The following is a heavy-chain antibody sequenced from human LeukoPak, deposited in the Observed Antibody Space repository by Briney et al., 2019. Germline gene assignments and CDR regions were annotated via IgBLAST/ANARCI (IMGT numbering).Heavy chain of an antibody. D-gene: IGHD3-10*01. Sequence: ASVKVSCKASGYTFTSYGISWVRQAPGQGLEWMGWISAYHGNTNYAQKLQGRVTMTTDTSTSTAYMELRSLRSDDTAVYYCARFRNYYGSGSYFDYWGQGTLVTVSS. CDR2: ISAYHGNT. CDR1: GYTFTSYG. V-gene: IGHV1-18*01. J-gene: IGHJ4*02. CDR3: ARFRNYYGSGSYFDY.